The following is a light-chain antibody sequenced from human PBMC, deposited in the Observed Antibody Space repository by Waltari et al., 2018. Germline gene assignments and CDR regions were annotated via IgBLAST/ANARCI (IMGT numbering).Light chain of an antibody. CDR1: ALPKKY. V-gene: IGLV3-10*01. J-gene: IGLJ3*02. CDR2: EDS. Sequence: SYELTQPPSVSVSPGQTARNPCSGDALPKKYAYWYKQKSGQAPMLVIDEDSKRPSGIPERFSGSSSGTTATLTISGAQVEDEADYYCYSTDSSGHDRVFGGGTKLTVL. CDR3: YSTDSSGHDRV.